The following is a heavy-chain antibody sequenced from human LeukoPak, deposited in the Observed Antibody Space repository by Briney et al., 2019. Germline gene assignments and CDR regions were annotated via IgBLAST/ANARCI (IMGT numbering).Heavy chain of an antibody. V-gene: IGHV4-59*01. Sequence: SETLSLTCTVSGGSISSYYWSWIRQPPGKGPEWIGYIYYSGSTNYNPSLKGRVTISVDTSKNQFSLKLSSVTAADTAVYYCARNQYDSDYWGQGTLVTVSS. CDR3: ARNQYDSDY. D-gene: IGHD1-14*01. CDR1: GGSISSYY. CDR2: IYYSGST. J-gene: IGHJ4*02.